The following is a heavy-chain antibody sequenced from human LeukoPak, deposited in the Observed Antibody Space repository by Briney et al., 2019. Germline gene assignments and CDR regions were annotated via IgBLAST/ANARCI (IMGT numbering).Heavy chain of an antibody. V-gene: IGHV3-30*18. J-gene: IGHJ4*02. CDR3: AKRSSSGWYEDY. D-gene: IGHD6-19*01. CDR1: GFTFSSYA. Sequence: GRSLRLSCAASGFTFSSYAMHWVRQAPGKGLEWVAVISYDGSNKYYADSVKGRFTISRDNSKNTLYLQMNSLRAEDTAVYYCAKRSSSGWYEDYWGQGTLVTVSS. CDR2: ISYDGSNK.